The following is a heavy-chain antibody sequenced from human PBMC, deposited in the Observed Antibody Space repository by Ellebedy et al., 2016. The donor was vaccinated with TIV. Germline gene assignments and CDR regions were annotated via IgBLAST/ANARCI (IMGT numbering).Heavy chain of an antibody. J-gene: IGHJ6*02. D-gene: IGHD2-8*01. CDR2: IGVIVENT. V-gene: IGHV3-23*01. CDR1: GFTFRNYA. Sequence: PGGSLRLSCAASGFTFRNYAIHWVRQAPGKGLEWVSDIGVIVENTFYADSVKGRFTISRDNSKNTLYLQMHSLRVDDTDIYYSARDKGRPHANLDVWGQGTAVTVSS. CDR3: ARDKGRPHANLDV.